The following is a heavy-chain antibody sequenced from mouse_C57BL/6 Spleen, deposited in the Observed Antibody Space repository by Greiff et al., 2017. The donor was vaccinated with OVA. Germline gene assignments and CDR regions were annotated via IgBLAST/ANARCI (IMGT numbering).Heavy chain of an antibody. J-gene: IGHJ2*01. CDR3: ARAAQGYYFDY. D-gene: IGHD3-2*02. V-gene: IGHV1-42*01. Sequence: EVQLVESGPELVKPGASVKISCKASGYSFTGYYMNWVKQSPEKSLEWIGEINPSTGGTTYNQKFKAKATLTVDKSSSTAYMQLKSLTSEDSAVYYCARAAQGYYFDYWGQGTTLTVSS. CDR2: INPSTGGT. CDR1: GYSFTGYY.